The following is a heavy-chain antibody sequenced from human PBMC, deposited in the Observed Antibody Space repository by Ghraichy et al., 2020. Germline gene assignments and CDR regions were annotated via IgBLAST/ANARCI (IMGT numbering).Heavy chain of an antibody. D-gene: IGHD3-3*01. J-gene: IGHJ6*03. Sequence: ASVKVSCKASGYTFTGYYMHWVRQAPGQGLEWMGRINPNSGGTNYAQKFQGRVTMTRDTSISTAYMELSRLRSDDTAVYYCARGGKYDFWSGDLAPYYYYYMDVWGKGTTVTVSS. CDR3: ARGGKYDFWSGDLAPYYYYYMDV. CDR2: INPNSGGT. V-gene: IGHV1-2*06. CDR1: GYTFTGYY.